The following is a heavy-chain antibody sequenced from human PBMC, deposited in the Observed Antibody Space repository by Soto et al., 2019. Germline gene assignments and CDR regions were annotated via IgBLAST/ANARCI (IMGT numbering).Heavy chain of an antibody. CDR2: INAGNGNT. CDR3: ATRYSSSWYGRYYGTDV. V-gene: IGHV1-3*01. J-gene: IGHJ6*02. Sequence: GASVKVYCKDCGYTFTSYSMHWARQVHGQRLEWMGWINAGNGNTKYSQKFQGRVTITRDTSAGTAYMELSSLRSEDTAVYYCATRYSSSWYGRYYGTDVWGQGTTVTVS. D-gene: IGHD6-13*01. CDR1: GYTFTSYS.